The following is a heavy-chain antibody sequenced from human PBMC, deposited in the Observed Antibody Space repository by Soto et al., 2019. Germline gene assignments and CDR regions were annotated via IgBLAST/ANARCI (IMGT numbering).Heavy chain of an antibody. V-gene: IGHV3-74*03. Sequence: HCRRAAGGKFVALGRHWVIQAPGKWLVWVARATGDGTETTYADSVKGRFTISRDNAENTVDLQMSILRVEDTAMYYCVRATPHNGFDPWGRGTLVTV. CDR3: VRATPHNGFDP. J-gene: IGHJ5*02. CDR2: ATGDGTET. CDR1: GGKFVALG. D-gene: IGHD2-15*01.